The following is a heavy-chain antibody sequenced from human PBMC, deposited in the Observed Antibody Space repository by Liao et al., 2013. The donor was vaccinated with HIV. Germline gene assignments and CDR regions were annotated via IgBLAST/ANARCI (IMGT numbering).Heavy chain of an antibody. D-gene: IGHD3-22*01. V-gene: IGHV4-34*01. CDR2: INHSGSA. Sequence: QVQLHQWGAGLLKPSETLSLTCAVYGGSFTGYYWTWIRQPPGKGLEWIGEINHSGSANYNPSLKSRVTISVDTSKNQFSLNLSSVTAADTAVYYCARDRGSSGSRDAFDIWGQGTMVTVS. J-gene: IGHJ3*02. CDR1: GGSFTGYY. CDR3: ARDRGSSGSRDAFDI.